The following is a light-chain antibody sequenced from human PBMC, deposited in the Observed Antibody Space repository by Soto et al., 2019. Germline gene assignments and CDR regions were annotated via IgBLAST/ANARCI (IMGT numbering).Light chain of an antibody. CDR1: QSVSSSY. CDR3: QQYGSSPLWT. J-gene: IGKJ1*01. CDR2: GAS. V-gene: IGKV3-20*01. Sequence: EIVLTQSPGTLSLSPGERATLSCRASQSVSSSYLAWYQQKPGQAHRLPIYGASSRATGIPDRFSGSESGTDFTLTISRLEPKDFAVYCCQQYGSSPLWTFGQGTKVEIK.